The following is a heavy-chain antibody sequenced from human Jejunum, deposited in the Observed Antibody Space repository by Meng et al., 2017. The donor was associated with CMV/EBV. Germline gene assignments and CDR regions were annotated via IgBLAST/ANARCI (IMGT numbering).Heavy chain of an antibody. Sequence: ASGYTFTNYGIPWVRQAPGQGLEWMGWISAYNGNTDYAQKFQGRLTMTTDTSTSTAYMELRSLRSDDTAVYYCARDYGDHAYHFDYWGQGTLVTVSS. CDR2: ISAYNGNT. V-gene: IGHV1-18*01. J-gene: IGHJ4*02. CDR1: GYTFTNYG. CDR3: ARDYGDHAYHFDY. D-gene: IGHD4-17*01.